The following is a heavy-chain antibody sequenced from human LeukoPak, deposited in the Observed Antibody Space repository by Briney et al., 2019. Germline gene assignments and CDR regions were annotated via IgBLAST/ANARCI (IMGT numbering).Heavy chain of an antibody. CDR1: GGSISSSSYY. V-gene: IGHV4-39*01. CDR2: IYYSGST. J-gene: IGHJ3*02. D-gene: IGHD3-9*01. Sequence: SETLSLTCTVSGGSISSSSYYWGRIRQPPGKGLEWIGSIYYSGSTHYNPSLKSRVTISVDTSKNQFSLKLSSVTAADTAVYYCARQGANYDILTGYSARDAFDIWGQGTMVTVSS. CDR3: ARQGANYDILTGYSARDAFDI.